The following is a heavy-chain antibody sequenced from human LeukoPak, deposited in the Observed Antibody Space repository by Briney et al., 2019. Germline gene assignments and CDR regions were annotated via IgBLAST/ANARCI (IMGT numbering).Heavy chain of an antibody. CDR1: GASISSDY. CDR2: IFFSGST. D-gene: IGHD6-13*01. V-gene: IGHV4-59*01. Sequence: PSETLSLTCTVSGASISSDYWNWIRQPPGKGLEWIGYIFFSGSTNYNPSLQSRVTIPLDTSNYQFSLTLTSITAADTAVYFCARDLGMADFDYWGQGTLVTVSS. J-gene: IGHJ4*02. CDR3: ARDLGMADFDY.